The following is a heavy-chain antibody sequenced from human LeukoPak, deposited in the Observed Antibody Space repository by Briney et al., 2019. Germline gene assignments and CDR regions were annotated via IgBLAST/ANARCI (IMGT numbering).Heavy chain of an antibody. CDR1: GFTFRSHG. J-gene: IGHJ4*02. Sequence: PGRSLRLSCAASGFTFRSHGMHWVRQSPGKGLEWVSVIYSGETTYYADSVKGRFTLSRDNFKNTVYLQMNSLRAEDTAVYYCARGYSSSSFFDYWGQGTLVTVSS. CDR2: IYSGETT. CDR3: ARGYSSSSFFDY. V-gene: IGHV3-66*01. D-gene: IGHD6-6*01.